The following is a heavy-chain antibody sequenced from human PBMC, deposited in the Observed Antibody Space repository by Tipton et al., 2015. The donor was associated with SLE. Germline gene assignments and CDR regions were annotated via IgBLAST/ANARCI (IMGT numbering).Heavy chain of an antibody. CDR3: ARWRGYGPSFDY. J-gene: IGHJ4*02. CDR1: GGSLSSYY. V-gene: IGHV4-59*01. CDR2: IYYSGNT. D-gene: IGHD5-18*01. Sequence: TLSLTCTVSGGSLSSYYWSWVRQPPGKGLEWIGYIYYSGNTNYKPSLKTRVTISVDTSKNQFSLKLRSVTAADTAVYYCARWRGYGPSFDYWGQGTLVTVSS.